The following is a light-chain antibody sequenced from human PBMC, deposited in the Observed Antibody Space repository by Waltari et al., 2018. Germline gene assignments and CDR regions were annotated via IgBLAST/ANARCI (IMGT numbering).Light chain of an antibody. V-gene: IGLV1-44*01. J-gene: IGLJ3*02. CDR3: AAWDDSPNGHWV. CDR2: RND. CDR1: ASNIGGNV. Sequence: QSVLTQPPSASGTPGQRVTISCSGRASNIGGNVVNWYQHFPGKAPKLVIYRNDQRPSGVPYRVSGSKSGTSASLAISGLQSEDEADYYCAAWDDSPNGHWVFGGGTKVTVL.